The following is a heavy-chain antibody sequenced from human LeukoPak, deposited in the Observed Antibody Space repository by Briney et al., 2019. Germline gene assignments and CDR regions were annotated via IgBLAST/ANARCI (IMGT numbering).Heavy chain of an antibody. CDR1: GFTVITND. CDR2: LYSDGNT. CDR3: ASRVDTTLV. V-gene: IGHV3-53*01. Sequence: GGSLRLSCAASGFTVITNDMTWVRQAPGKGLEWVSVLYSDGNTKYADSVQGRFTISRDNSRNTLCLQMNSLRAEDTAVYFCASRVDTTLVWGQGTLVTVSS. J-gene: IGHJ4*02. D-gene: IGHD1-1*01.